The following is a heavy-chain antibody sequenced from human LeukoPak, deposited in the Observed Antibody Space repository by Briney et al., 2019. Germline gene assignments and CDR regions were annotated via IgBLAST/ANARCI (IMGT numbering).Heavy chain of an antibody. Sequence: PSQTLSLTCTVSGGSISSGSYYWSWIRQPAGKGLEWIGRIYTRGSINYNPSLKSRVTISIDTSKNQFSLKLSSVTAADTAVYYCARDTYYYDSSGYVYFDYWGQGTLVTVSS. CDR3: ARDTYYYDSSGYVYFDY. J-gene: IGHJ4*02. V-gene: IGHV4-61*02. CDR2: IYTRGSI. CDR1: GGSISSGSYY. D-gene: IGHD3-22*01.